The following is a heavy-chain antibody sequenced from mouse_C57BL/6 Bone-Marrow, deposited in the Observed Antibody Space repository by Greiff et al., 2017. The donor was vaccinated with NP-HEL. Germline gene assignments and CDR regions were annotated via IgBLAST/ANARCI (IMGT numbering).Heavy chain of an antibody. CDR3: AREGNWDYAMDY. D-gene: IGHD4-1*02. CDR2: ISDGGSYT. V-gene: IGHV5-4*01. J-gene: IGHJ4*01. CDR1: GFTFSSYA. Sequence: EVKLMESGGGLVKPGGSLKLSCAASGFTFSSYAMSWVRQTPEKRLEWVATISDGGSYTYYPDNVKGRFTISRDNAKNNLYLQMSHLKSEDTAMYYCAREGNWDYAMDYWGQVTSVTVSS.